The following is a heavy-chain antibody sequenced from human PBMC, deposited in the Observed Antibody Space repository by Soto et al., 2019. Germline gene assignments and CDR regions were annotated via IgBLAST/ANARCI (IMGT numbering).Heavy chain of an antibody. CDR3: APWGRYCSSTSCHGFDP. V-gene: IGHV3-53*01. CDR1: GFTVSSNY. CDR2: IYSGGST. D-gene: IGHD2-2*01. Sequence: GGSLRLSCAASGFTVSSNYMSWVRQAPGKGLEWVSVIYSGGSTYYADSVKGRFTISRDNSKNTLYLQMNSLRAEDTAVYYCAPWGRYCSSTSCHGFDPWGQGTLVTVS. J-gene: IGHJ5*02.